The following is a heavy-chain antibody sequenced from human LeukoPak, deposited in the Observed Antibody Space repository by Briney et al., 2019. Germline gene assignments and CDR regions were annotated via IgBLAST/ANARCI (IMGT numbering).Heavy chain of an antibody. Sequence: SETLSLTCTVSGGSISSSSYYWGWIRQPPGKGLEWIGSIYYSGSTYYNPSLKSRATISVDTSKNQFSLKLSSVTAADTAVYYCARGGLIAVAGTFDYWGQGTLVTVSS. CDR1: GGSISSSSYY. CDR3: ARGGLIAVAGTFDY. J-gene: IGHJ4*02. CDR2: IYYSGST. V-gene: IGHV4-39*01. D-gene: IGHD6-19*01.